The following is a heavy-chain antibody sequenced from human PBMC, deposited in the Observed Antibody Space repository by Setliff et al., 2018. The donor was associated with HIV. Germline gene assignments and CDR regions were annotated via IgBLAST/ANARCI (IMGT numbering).Heavy chain of an antibody. J-gene: IGHJ5*02. CDR2: IFYSGNP. Sequence: PSETLSLTCTVSGGSISSHYWSWIRQPPGKGLEWIGYIFYSGNPNYNPSLKGRVTISLDTSKKQFSLRLRSVTAADTAVYYCARAYGSERLNWFDPWGQGTLVTVS. D-gene: IGHD3-10*01. CDR1: GGSISSHY. CDR3: ARAYGSERLNWFDP. V-gene: IGHV4-59*11.